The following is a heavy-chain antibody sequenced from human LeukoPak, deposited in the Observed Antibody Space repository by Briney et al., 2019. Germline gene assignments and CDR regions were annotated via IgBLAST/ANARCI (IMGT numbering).Heavy chain of an antibody. CDR1: GFTFSSYA. Sequence: GGSLRLSCAASGFTFSSYAMHWVRQAPGKGLEWVAVISYDGSNKYYADSVKGRFTISRDNSKNTLYLQMNSLRAEDTAVYYCARDRNNYFDYWGQGTLVTVSS. CDR2: ISYDGSNK. V-gene: IGHV3-30*04. D-gene: IGHD1-14*01. J-gene: IGHJ4*02. CDR3: ARDRNNYFDY.